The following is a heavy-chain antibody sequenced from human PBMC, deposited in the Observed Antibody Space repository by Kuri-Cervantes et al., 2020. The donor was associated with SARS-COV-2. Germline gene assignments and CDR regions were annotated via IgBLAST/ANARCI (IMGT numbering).Heavy chain of an antibody. D-gene: IGHD3-3*01. CDR3: ALHGSRVYDFWSGYSPYYYYMDV. CDR1: GYTLPELS. V-gene: IGHV1-24*01. CDR2: FDPEDGET. Sequence: ASVKVSCKVSGYTLPELSMHWVRQAPGKGLEWMGGFDPEDGETIYAQKFQGRVTMTEDTSTDTAYMELSSLRSEDTAVYYCALHGSRVYDFWSGYSPYYYYMDVWGKGTTVTVSS. J-gene: IGHJ6*03.